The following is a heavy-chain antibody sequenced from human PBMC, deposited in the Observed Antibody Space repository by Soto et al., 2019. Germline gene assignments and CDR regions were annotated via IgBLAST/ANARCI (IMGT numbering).Heavy chain of an antibody. V-gene: IGHV4-30-2*01. Sequence: SETLSLTCAVSGGSIRSGGYSWSWIRQPPGKGLEWIGYIYHSGSTYYNPSLKSRVTISVDRSKNQFSLKLSSVTAADTAVYYCARGVVVAAHYFDYWGQGTLVTVSS. D-gene: IGHD2-15*01. CDR3: ARGVVVAAHYFDY. CDR2: IYHSGST. J-gene: IGHJ4*02. CDR1: GGSIRSGGYS.